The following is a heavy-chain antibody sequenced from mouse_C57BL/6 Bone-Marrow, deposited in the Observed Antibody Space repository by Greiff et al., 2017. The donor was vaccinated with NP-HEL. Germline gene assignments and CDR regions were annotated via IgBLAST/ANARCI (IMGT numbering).Heavy chain of an antibody. J-gene: IGHJ2*01. CDR3: AITGMGDFDY. CDR2: INPYNGGT. Sequence: EVQLQQSGPVLVKPGASVKMSCKASGYTFTDYYMNWVKQSHGKSLEWIGVINPYNGGTSYNQKFKGKATLTVDKSSSTAYMELNSLTSEDSAVYYCAITGMGDFDYWGQGTTLTVSS. V-gene: IGHV1-19*01. D-gene: IGHD4-1*01. CDR1: GYTFTDYY.